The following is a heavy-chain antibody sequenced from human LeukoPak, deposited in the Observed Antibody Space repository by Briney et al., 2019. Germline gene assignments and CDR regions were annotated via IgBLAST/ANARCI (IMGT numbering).Heavy chain of an antibody. J-gene: IGHJ4*02. Sequence: PGRSLRLSCAASGFTFSSYGMHWVRQAPGKGLEWVAVIWYDGSNKYYADSVKGRFTISRDNSKNTLYLQMNSLRAEDTAVYYCARDMDGIAAAGGLPYWGQGTLVTVSS. CDR1: GFTFSSYG. D-gene: IGHD6-13*01. CDR2: IWYDGSNK. V-gene: IGHV3-33*01. CDR3: ARDMDGIAAAGGLPY.